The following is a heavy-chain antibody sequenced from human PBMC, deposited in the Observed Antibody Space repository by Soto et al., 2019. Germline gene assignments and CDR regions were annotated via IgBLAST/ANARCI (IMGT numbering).Heavy chain of an antibody. J-gene: IGHJ2*01. D-gene: IGHD1-1*01. V-gene: IGHV5-51*01. CDR3: ARGDTYNSYWNFDI. CDR1: EYSFSSHL. Sequence: XESLKISWEGSEYSFSSHLLAWVRQMPGKGLEWMGTIYPGDSDTRYSPSFEGRVSMSADESISTAYLQWGSLQASDTAIYYCARGDTYNSYWNFDIWGRGTLVTVSS. CDR2: IYPGDSDT.